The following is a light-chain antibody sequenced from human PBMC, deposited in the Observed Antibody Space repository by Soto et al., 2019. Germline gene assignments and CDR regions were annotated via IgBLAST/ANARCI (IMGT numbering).Light chain of an antibody. CDR2: PAS. CDR1: QVISNY. V-gene: IGKV1-27*01. CDR3: QKCNTAPHT. Sequence: DIQMTQSPSSLSASGGDRVSITCRASQVISNYVWWYQQKTGKVHKLLIFPASTLQSGVPSRFRYSRFGTDFTFTISRLQPEDVATYYCQKCNTAPHTFGPGA. J-gene: IGKJ3*01.